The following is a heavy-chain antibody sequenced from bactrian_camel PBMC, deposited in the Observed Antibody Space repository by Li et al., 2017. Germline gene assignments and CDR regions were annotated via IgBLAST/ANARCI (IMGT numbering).Heavy chain of an antibody. CDR2: IYKNDGST. V-gene: IGHV3S63*01. CDR1: GGTYVC. D-gene: IGHD6*01. CDR3: AGGYGSSWLIFAY. Sequence: HVQLVESGGGLVQPGGSLRLSCAASGGTYVCIGWFRRAPGKERKKVAAIYKNDGSTWYSDSVKGRFTISRDSAKKTVYLQLNSLKTEDMAMYYCAGGYGSSWLIFAYWGQGTQVTVS. J-gene: IGHJ6*01.